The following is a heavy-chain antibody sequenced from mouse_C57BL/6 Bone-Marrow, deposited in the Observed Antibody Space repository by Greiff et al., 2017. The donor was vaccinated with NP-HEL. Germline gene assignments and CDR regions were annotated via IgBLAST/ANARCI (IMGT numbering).Heavy chain of an antibody. CDR1: GYTFTSYW. V-gene: IGHV1-53*01. CDR3: ADSNYVSAAMDY. D-gene: IGHD2-5*01. CDR2: INPSNGGT. J-gene: IGHJ4*01. Sequence: VKLQQPGTELVKPGASVKLSCKASGYTFTSYWMHWVKQRPGQGLEWIGNINPSNGGTNYNEKFKSKATLTVDKSSSTAYMQLSSLTSEDSAVYYCADSNYVSAAMDYWGQGTSVTVSS.